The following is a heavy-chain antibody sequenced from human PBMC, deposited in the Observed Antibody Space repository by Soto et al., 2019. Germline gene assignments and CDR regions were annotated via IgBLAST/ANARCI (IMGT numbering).Heavy chain of an antibody. V-gene: IGHV4-31*03. CDR2: IYYSGST. D-gene: IGHD6-6*01. CDR3: ARGSSSSRGAYYFDY. J-gene: IGHJ4*02. CDR1: GGSISSGGYY. Sequence: SETLSLTCTVSGGSISSGGYYWSWIRQHPGKGLEWIGYIYYSGSTYYNPSLKSRVTISVDTSKNQFSLKLSSVTAADTAVYYCARGSSSSRGAYYFDYWGQGTLVTVSS.